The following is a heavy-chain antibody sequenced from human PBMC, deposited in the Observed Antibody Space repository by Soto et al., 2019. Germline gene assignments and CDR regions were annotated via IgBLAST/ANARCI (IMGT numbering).Heavy chain of an antibody. Sequence: QVQLQESGPGLVKPSQTLSLTCTVSGGSISTGGYYWNWLRHHPGKGLEWIGYFYYSGSTYYNLSLKRRVTIAVNTSKNQSSLKLSSVTAADTAVYYCARSVFPWGQGNLVTVSS. CDR2: FYYSGST. V-gene: IGHV4-31*03. CDR1: GGSISTGGYY. CDR3: ARSVFP. J-gene: IGHJ5*02.